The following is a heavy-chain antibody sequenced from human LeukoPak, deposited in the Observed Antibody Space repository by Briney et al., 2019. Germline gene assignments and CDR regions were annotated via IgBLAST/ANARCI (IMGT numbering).Heavy chain of an antibody. CDR1: GGSIGSYY. J-gene: IGHJ4*02. D-gene: IGHD6-13*01. V-gene: IGHV4-59*01. CDR2: ICFTGST. Sequence: KPSETLSLTCTVSGGSIGSYYWHWIRQPPGKGLEWIGYICFTGSTNYNPSLKSRVTISVDTSKNQFSLKLNSVTAADTAIYYCARSTYSSSQWDYWGQGTLVTVFS. CDR3: ARSTYSSSQWDY.